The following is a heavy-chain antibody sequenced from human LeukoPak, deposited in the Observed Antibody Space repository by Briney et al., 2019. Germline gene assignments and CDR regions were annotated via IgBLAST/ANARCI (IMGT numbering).Heavy chain of an antibody. J-gene: IGHJ6*03. CDR2: IYHSGST. V-gene: IGHV4-39*07. D-gene: IGHD5-24*01. CDR1: GGSISSSGYY. Sequence: SETLSLTCTVSGGSISSSGYYWGWIRQPPGKGLEWIGSIYHSGSTYYNPSLKSRVTISVDTSKNQFSLKLSSVTAADTAVYYCARAMATTYYYYYYMDVWGKGTTVTVSS. CDR3: ARAMATTYYYYYYMDV.